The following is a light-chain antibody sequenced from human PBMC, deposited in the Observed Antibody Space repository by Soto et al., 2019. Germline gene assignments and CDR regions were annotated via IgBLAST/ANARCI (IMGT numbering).Light chain of an antibody. Sequence: IVMTQSPDSLAVSLGERATINCKSSQSVLYTSNNKNYLAWYQQKPGQPRKLLIYWASTRECGVPDRFSGSGSGTDFTLTISGLEAEDVAVYYCQQYDTSPLTFGGVTKVELK. CDR1: QSVLYTSNNKNY. V-gene: IGKV4-1*01. CDR3: QQYDTSPLT. J-gene: IGKJ4*01. CDR2: WAS.